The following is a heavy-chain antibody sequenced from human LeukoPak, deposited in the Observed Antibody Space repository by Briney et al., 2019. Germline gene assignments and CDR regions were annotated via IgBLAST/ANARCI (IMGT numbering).Heavy chain of an antibody. CDR3: AKRRGAHSNYDYYFDY. CDR1: GGSISSYY. Sequence: SETLSLTCTVSGGSISSYYWSWIRQPPGKGLEWIGEIYHSGSTNYNPSLKSRVTISVDKSKNQFSLKLSSVTAADTAVYYCAKRRGAHSNYDYYFDYWGQGTLVTVSS. D-gene: IGHD4-11*01. V-gene: IGHV4-59*12. CDR2: IYHSGST. J-gene: IGHJ4*02.